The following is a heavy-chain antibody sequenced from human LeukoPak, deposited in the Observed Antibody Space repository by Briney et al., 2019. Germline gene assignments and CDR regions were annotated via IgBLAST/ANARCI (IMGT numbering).Heavy chain of an antibody. CDR3: ARDSKYAFDN. CDR1: GFTFSDYS. V-gene: IGHV3-48*01. CDR2: VGISSDNT. Sequence: GGSLRLSCAASGFTFSDYSMNWVRQAPGKGLEWISYVGISSDNTKYADSVKGRFTISGDKAKNSLYLQMNSLRVEDTAVYYCARDSKYAFDNWGQGTLVTVPS. J-gene: IGHJ4*02. D-gene: IGHD2-2*01.